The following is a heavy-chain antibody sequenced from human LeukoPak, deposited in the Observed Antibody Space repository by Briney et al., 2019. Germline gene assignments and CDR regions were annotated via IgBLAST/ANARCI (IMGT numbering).Heavy chain of an antibody. Sequence: SETLSLTCTVSGGSISSYYWSWIRQPPGKGLEWIGYIYYSGSTNYNPSLKSRVTISVDTSKNQFSLKLSSVTAADTAVYYCARQGVAYTRGYYYYMDVWGKGTTVTVSS. CDR3: ARQGVAYTRGYYYYMDV. V-gene: IGHV4-59*01. CDR1: GGSISSYY. CDR2: IYYSGST. D-gene: IGHD3-3*01. J-gene: IGHJ6*03.